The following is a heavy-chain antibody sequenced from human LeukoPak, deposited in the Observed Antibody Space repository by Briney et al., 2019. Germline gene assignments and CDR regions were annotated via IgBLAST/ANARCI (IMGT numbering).Heavy chain of an antibody. CDR2: IYYSGST. V-gene: IGHV4-30-4*01. CDR1: GGSISSGDYY. D-gene: IGHD2-15*01. Sequence: PSETLSLTCTVSGGSISSGDYYWSWIRQPPGKGLEWIGYIYYSGSTYYNPSLKSRVTISVDTSKNQFSPKLSSVTAADTAVYYCTRGCSGGSCYSEPLDPWGQGTLVTVSS. J-gene: IGHJ5*02. CDR3: TRGCSGGSCYSEPLDP.